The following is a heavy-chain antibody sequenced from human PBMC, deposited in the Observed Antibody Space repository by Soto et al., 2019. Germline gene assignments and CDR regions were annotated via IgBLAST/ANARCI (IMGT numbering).Heavy chain of an antibody. CDR3: AREGRIGWLGIDH. Sequence: QVQLVQSGPEVKKPGASVKVSCTASGYTFTRHGFSWVRQAPGQGLEWMGWISTYDVNTHHAQNFQGRVTMTADTSASTVYMELTSLRPDDTAIYFCAREGRIGWLGIDHWGQGTLVTVSS. J-gene: IGHJ4*02. V-gene: IGHV1-18*01. CDR1: GYTFTRHG. CDR2: ISTYDVNT. D-gene: IGHD6-19*01.